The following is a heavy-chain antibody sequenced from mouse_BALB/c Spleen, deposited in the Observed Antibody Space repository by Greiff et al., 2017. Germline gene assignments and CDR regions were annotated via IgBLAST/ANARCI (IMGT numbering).Heavy chain of an antibody. CDR1: GFSLTSYG. D-gene: IGHD2-10*02. V-gene: IGHV2-2*02. CDR2: IWSGGST. CDR3: ARNEKYGNYPFAY. Sequence: VQLQQSGPGLVQPSQSLSITCTVSGFSLTSYGVHWVRQSPGKGLEWLGVIWSGGSTDYNAAFISRLSISKDNSKSQVFFKMNSLQANDTAIYYCARNEKYGNYPFAYWGQGTLVTVSA. J-gene: IGHJ3*01.